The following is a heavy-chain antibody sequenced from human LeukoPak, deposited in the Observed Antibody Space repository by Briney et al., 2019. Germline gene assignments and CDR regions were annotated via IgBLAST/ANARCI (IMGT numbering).Heavy chain of an antibody. CDR3: ARSIAARYDN. CDR2: TYYRSKWYN. D-gene: IGHD6-6*01. CDR1: GDSVPSNSAA. J-gene: IGHJ4*02. Sequence: SQTLSLTCAISGDSVPSNSAAWNWIRQSPSRGLEWLGRTYYRSKWYNDNAGSVKSRITINPDTSKNQFSLQLNSVTPKDTAVYYCARSIAARYDNWGQGTLVTVSS. V-gene: IGHV6-1*01.